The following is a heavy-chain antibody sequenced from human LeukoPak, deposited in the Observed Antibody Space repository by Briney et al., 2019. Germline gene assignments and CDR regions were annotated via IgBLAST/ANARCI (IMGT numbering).Heavy chain of an antibody. CDR2: IYYSGST. D-gene: IGHD3-22*01. CDR3: ARVHAFGTPDSSGYYYYFDY. J-gene: IGHJ4*02. V-gene: IGHV4-31*03. CDR1: GGSISSGGYY. Sequence: SETLSLTCTVSGGSISSGGYYWSWIPQHPGKGLEWIGYIYYSGSTYYNPSLKSRVTISVDTSKNQFSLKLSSVTAADTDVYYCARVHAFGTPDSSGYYYYFDYWGQGTLVTVSS.